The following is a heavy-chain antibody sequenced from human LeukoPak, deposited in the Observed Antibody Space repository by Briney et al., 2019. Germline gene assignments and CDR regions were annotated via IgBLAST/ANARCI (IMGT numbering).Heavy chain of an antibody. D-gene: IGHD5-12*01. CDR2: IYYSGST. J-gene: IGHJ3*02. CDR3: ARDGSGYGVDAFDI. Sequence: SETLSLTCTVSGGSISSYYWSWIRQPPGKGLEWIGYIYYSGSTNYNPSLKSRVTISVDTSKNQFSLKLSSVTAADTAVYYCARDGSGYGVDAFDIWGQGTMVTVSS. CDR1: GGSISSYY. V-gene: IGHV4-59*01.